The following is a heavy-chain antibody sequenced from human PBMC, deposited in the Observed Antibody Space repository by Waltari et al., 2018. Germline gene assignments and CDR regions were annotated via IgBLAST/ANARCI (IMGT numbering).Heavy chain of an antibody. J-gene: IGHJ6*03. CDR3: ATDSVDSESHKALHFYVDF. V-gene: IGHV1-69*12. CDR1: GGSLSNYA. D-gene: IGHD3-10*01. Sequence: QVQLVQSGAEVKKPGSSVKISCKTSGGSLSNYAISWVRQAPGQGLEWMGGDTHVVDTTEDAQKYQSRVTINADECVTTDYMELSNLRSEDAAVYYCATDSVDSESHKALHFYVDFWGEGTTVTVSS. CDR2: DTHVVDTT.